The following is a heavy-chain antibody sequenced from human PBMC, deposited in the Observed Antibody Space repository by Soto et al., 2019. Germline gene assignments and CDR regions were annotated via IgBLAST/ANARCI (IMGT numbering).Heavy chain of an antibody. CDR2: IIPILGIA. J-gene: IGHJ4*02. CDR3: ARSGFCSGGSCYEKDFDY. V-gene: IGHV1-69*02. D-gene: IGHD2-15*01. Sequence: QVQLVQSGAEVKKPGSSVKVSCKASGGTFSSYTISWVRQAPGQGLEWMGRIIPILGIANYAQKFQGRVTIAADKSTSTAYMELSRRRSEDTAVYYCARSGFCSGGSCYEKDFDYWGQGTLVTVSS. CDR1: GGTFSSYT.